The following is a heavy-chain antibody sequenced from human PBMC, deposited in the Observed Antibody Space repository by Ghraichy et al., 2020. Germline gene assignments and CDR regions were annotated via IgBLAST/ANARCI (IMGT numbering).Heavy chain of an antibody. D-gene: IGHD3-3*01. Sequence: GGSLRLSCAASGFTFSSYSMNWVRQAPGKGLEWVSSISSSSSYIYYADSVKGRFTISRDNAKNSLYLQMNSLRAEDTAVYYCARDKTFRDFWSGGPAGYYGMDVWGQGTTVTVSS. CDR1: GFTFSSYS. J-gene: IGHJ6*02. CDR3: ARDKTFRDFWSGGPAGYYGMDV. CDR2: ISSSSSYI. V-gene: IGHV3-21*01.